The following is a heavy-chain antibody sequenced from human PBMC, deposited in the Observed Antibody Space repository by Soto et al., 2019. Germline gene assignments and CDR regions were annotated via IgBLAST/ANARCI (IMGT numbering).Heavy chain of an antibody. Sequence: GGSLRLSCVASGFIFSSYGMHWVRQAPGKGLEWVAVIWYDGSNKYYADSVKGRFTISRDNSKNMLYLQMNSLRAEDTAVYYCASEYCSGGSCYYYGMDVWGQGTTVTVSS. CDR3: ASEYCSGGSCYYYGMDV. CDR2: IWYDGSNK. D-gene: IGHD2-15*01. CDR1: GFIFSSYG. J-gene: IGHJ6*02. V-gene: IGHV3-33*01.